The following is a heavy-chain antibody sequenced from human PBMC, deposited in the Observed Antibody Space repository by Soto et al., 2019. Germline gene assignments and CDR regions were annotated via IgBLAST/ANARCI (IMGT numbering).Heavy chain of an antibody. J-gene: IGHJ4*02. Sequence: QVQLQESGPGLVKPSETLSLTCTVSGGSISSNDWWSWVRQTPGKGLEWIGEIYHSGSTNYNPSLNSRVTLSLDKSNNHFSLRLNFVTAADTAVYYCARREGDCRGGSCPYYHDWGQGTLVTASS. CDR2: IYHSGST. CDR3: ARREGDCRGGSCPYYHD. CDR1: GGSISSNDW. V-gene: IGHV4-4*02. D-gene: IGHD2-15*01.